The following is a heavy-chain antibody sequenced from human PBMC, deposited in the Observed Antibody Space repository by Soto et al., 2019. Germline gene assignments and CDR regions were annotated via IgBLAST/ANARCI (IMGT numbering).Heavy chain of an antibody. D-gene: IGHD5-12*01. Sequence: SETLSLTCTVSGGSISDYYWSWIGQPPGKGLEWIGYFSYGGGTNNSPSLKSRATISVDTSKNQFSLNLSSVTAADTAVYYCARGRGYSYGLDPWGQGTLVTVSS. V-gene: IGHV4-59*08. CDR2: FSYGGGT. J-gene: IGHJ5*02. CDR1: GGSISDYY. CDR3: ARGRGYSYGLDP.